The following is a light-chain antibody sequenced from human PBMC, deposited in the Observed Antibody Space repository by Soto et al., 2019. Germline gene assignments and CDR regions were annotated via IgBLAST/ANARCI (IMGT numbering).Light chain of an antibody. CDR1: QSVSSY. Sequence: DIQMTQSPSSLSASVGDRVTITCRASQSVSSYLNWYQQKPGKAPKLLIYAASSLPSGIPARFSGSGSGTDFTLTISSLQPEDFATYYCQQGYSTPLTFGQGTQVDIK. CDR2: AAS. CDR3: QQGYSTPLT. J-gene: IGKJ1*01. V-gene: IGKV1-39*01.